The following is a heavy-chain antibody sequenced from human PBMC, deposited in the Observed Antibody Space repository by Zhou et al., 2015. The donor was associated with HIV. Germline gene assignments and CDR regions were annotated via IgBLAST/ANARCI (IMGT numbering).Heavy chain of an antibody. V-gene: IGHV1-69*01. D-gene: IGHD2/OR15-2a*01. CDR1: GGTFSRYA. Sequence: QVQLVQSGAEVKKPGSSVKVSCKASGGTFSRYAISWVRQAPGQGLEWMGAIIPVVGAANYAQRFQDRVTITADESTSTAYMELSSLRSEDTAVYFCARDGSDYFLKYWGQGTLITVSS. CDR2: IIPVVGAA. J-gene: IGHJ4*02. CDR3: ARDGSDYFLKY.